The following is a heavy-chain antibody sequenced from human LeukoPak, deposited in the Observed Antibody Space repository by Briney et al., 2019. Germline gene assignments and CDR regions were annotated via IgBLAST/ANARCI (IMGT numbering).Heavy chain of an antibody. D-gene: IGHD2-15*01. V-gene: IGHV1-18*01. J-gene: IGHJ4*02. CDR2: ISAYNGNT. CDR1: GYTFTNYG. CDR3: ARDLFVVAFDY. Sequence: ASVTVSCTAAGYTFTNYGISWVRQAPGQGLEWMGWISAYNGNTKYAQKLQGRVTMTTDTSTSTAYMELRSLRSDDTAVYYCARDLFVVAFDYWGQGTLVTVSS.